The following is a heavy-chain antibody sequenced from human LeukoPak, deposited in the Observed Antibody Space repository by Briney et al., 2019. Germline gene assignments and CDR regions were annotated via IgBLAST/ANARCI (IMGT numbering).Heavy chain of an antibody. CDR1: GYTFTSYG. CDR3: ARESDYGGNSVYGY. V-gene: IGHV1-18*01. Sequence: ASVKVSCKASGYTFTSYGISWVRQAPGQGLEWMGWISAYNGNTNYAQKLQGRVTMTTDTSTSTAYMELRSLRSDDTAVYYCARESDYGGNSVYGYWGQGTLVTVSS. CDR2: ISAYNGNT. D-gene: IGHD4-23*01. J-gene: IGHJ4*02.